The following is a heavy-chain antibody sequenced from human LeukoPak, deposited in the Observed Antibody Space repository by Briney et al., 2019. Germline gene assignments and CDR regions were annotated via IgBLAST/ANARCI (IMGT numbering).Heavy chain of an antibody. Sequence: GGSLRLSCAASGFTFSSYSMNWVRQAPGKGLDWVSSISSSSSYIYYADSVKGRFTISRDNAKNSLYLQMNSLRAEDTAVYYCARAAYSKDGLGYYYYYYMDVWGKGTTVTVSS. V-gene: IGHV3-21*01. CDR3: ARAAYSKDGLGYYYYYYMDV. CDR1: GFTFSSYS. J-gene: IGHJ6*03. CDR2: ISSSSSYI. D-gene: IGHD4-11*01.